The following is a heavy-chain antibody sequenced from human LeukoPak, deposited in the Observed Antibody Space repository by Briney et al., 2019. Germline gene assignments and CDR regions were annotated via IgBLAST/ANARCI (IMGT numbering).Heavy chain of an antibody. CDR2: ISSSGSTI. J-gene: IGHJ6*03. D-gene: IGHD6-6*01. CDR1: GFTFSSYE. V-gene: IGHV3-48*03. CDR3: ARGGQSSSSPYYYYYMDV. Sequence: GGSLRLSCAASGFTFSSYEMNWVRQAPGKGLEWVSYISSSGSTIYYADSVKGRFTISRDNAKNSLYLQMNSLRAEDTAVYYCARGGQSSSSPYYYYYMDVWGKGTTVTVSS.